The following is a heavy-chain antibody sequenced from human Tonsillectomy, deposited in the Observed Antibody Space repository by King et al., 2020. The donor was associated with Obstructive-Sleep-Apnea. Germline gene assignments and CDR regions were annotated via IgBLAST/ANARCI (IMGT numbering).Heavy chain of an antibody. CDR2: ISGSGGST. CDR3: AKGPAQQLVPNYFDY. Sequence: VQLMESGGGLVQPGGSLRLSCAASGFTFSSFAMSWVRQAPGKGLEWVSAISGSGGSTYYADSVKGRFTISRDSSKNTLYLQMNSLRAEDTAVYFCAKGPAQQLVPNYFDYWGQGTRLTVTS. CDR1: GFTFSSFA. D-gene: IGHD6-13*01. V-gene: IGHV3-23*01. J-gene: IGHJ4*02.